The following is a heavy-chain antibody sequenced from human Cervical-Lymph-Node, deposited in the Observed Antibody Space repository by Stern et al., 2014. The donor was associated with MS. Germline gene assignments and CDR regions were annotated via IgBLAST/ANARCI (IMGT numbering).Heavy chain of an antibody. CDR3: ARGVVSNRAAATLHNLFDP. CDR1: GGTFSSSYA. V-gene: IGHV1-69*09. D-gene: IGHD2-15*01. Sequence: QVQLVQSGAEVKKPGSSLNVSCKTSGGTFSSSYAITWLRPAPGQGLEWMGRIIPFLGLANYAQKFQGRVTITADTSTSTTYMELSSLRSEDTAVYYCARGVVSNRAAATLHNLFDPWGQGTLVTVSS. J-gene: IGHJ5*02. CDR2: IIPFLGLA.